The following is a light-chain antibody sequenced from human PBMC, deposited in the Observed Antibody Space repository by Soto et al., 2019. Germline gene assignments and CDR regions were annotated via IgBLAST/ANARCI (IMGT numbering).Light chain of an antibody. CDR1: QGISTS. CDR2: AAS. J-gene: IGKJ1*01. CDR3: QQLNSYPRT. Sequence: DIQLTQSPSFLSASVRDRVTITCRASQGISTSLAWYQQKPGKAPKLLIYAASTLQSGVPSRFSGSGSGTEFTLTISSLQPEDFATYFCQQLNSYPRTFGQGTKVEMK. V-gene: IGKV1-9*01.